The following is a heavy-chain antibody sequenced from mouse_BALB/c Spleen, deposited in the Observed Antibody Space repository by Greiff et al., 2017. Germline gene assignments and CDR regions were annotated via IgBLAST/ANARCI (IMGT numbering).Heavy chain of an antibody. CDR1: GYTFTSYW. D-gene: IGHD1-1*01. Sequence: LKQPGSELVRPGASVKLSCKASGYTFTSYWMHWVKQRHGQGLEWIGNIYPGSGSTNYDEKFKSKGTLTVDTSSSTAYMHLSSLTSEDSAVYYCTTTAMDYWGQGTSGTVSS. V-gene: IGHV1S22*01. J-gene: IGHJ4*01. CDR3: TTTAMDY. CDR2: IYPGSGST.